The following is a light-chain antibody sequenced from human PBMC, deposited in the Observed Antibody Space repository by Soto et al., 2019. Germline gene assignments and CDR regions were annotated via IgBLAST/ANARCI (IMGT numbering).Light chain of an antibody. CDR3: QQYGSSPPYT. J-gene: IGKJ2*01. Sequence: EIVLTQSPGTLSLSPGERATLSCRASQSVSSSYLAWYQQKPGQAPRLLIYGASSKATGIPDRFSGSGSGKDFTLTIIILEPEEFAVYCCQQYGSSPPYTFGQGTKLEIK. V-gene: IGKV3-20*01. CDR1: QSVSSSY. CDR2: GAS.